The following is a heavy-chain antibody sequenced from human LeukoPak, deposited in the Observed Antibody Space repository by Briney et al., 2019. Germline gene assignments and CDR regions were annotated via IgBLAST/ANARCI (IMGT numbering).Heavy chain of an antibody. J-gene: IGHJ4*02. V-gene: IGHV1-18*01. D-gene: IGHD3-10*01. Sequence: ASVKVSCKASGYTFTSYGISWVRQAPGQGLEWMGWISAYNGNTNYAQKFQGRVTMTRNTSISTAYMELSSLRSEDTAVYYCARGRVMVRGVIISPLNYWGQGTLVTVSS. CDR2: ISAYNGNT. CDR3: ARGRVMVRGVIISPLNY. CDR1: GYTFTSYG.